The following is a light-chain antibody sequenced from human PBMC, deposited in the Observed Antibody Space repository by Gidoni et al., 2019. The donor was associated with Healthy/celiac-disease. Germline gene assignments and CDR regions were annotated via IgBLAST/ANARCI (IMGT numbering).Light chain of an antibody. CDR1: SGHSSYA. CDR3: QTWGTGVWV. V-gene: IGLV4-69*01. CDR2: LNSDGSH. Sequence: HRVLTQSPSASASLVPSDKLTCTLSSGHSSYAIAWHQQQPEKGPRYLMKLNSDGSHSKGDGIPDRFSGSSSGAERYLTISSLQSEDEADYYCQTWGTGVWVFGGGTKLTVL. J-gene: IGLJ3*02.